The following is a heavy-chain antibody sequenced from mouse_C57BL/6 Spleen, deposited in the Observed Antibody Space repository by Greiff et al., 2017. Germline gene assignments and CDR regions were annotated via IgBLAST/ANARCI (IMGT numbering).Heavy chain of an antibody. CDR1: GFTFTDYY. V-gene: IGHV7-3*01. J-gene: IGHJ3*01. Sequence: EVQLMESGGGLVQPGGSLSLSCAASGFTFTDYYMSWVRQPPGKALEWLGFIRNKANGYTTEYSASVKGRFTISRDNSQSILYLQMNALRAEDSATYYCARSLGSRAFAYWGQGTLVTVSA. CDR2: IRNKANGYTT. D-gene: IGHD1-1*01. CDR3: ARSLGSRAFAY.